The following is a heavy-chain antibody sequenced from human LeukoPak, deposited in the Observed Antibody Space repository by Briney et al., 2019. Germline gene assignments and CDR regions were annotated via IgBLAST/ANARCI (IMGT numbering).Heavy chain of an antibody. CDR2: INPNSGGT. V-gene: IGHV1-2*02. D-gene: IGHD6-6*01. J-gene: IGHJ6*03. CDR1: GYTFTGYY. Sequence: GASVKVSCKASGYTFTGYYMHWVRQAPGQGLEWMGWINPNSGGTNYAQKFQGRVTMTRDMSISTAYMELSRLRSDDTAVYYCARVSSSSRQSSYYYYYYMDVWGKGTTVTVSS. CDR3: ARVSSSSRQSSYYYYYYMDV.